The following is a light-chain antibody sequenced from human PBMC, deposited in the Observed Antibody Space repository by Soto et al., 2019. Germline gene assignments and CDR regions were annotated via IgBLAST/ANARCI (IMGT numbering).Light chain of an antibody. CDR3: QHYGASPWT. J-gene: IGKJ1*01. Sequence: EIALTQSPGTLSLSPGERATLSCRASQSLSTTKVAWYQQRPGQPPRLLIYDASPRATGVPDRISGSGSGTDFTLTITRLEPEDFAVYYCQHYGASPWTFAQGTKVDIK. CDR2: DAS. CDR1: QSLSTTK. V-gene: IGKV3-20*01.